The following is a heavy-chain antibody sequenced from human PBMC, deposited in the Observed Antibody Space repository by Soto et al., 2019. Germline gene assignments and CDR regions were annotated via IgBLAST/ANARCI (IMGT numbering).Heavy chain of an antibody. CDR2: ISGSGGST. J-gene: IGHJ5*02. Sequence: EVQLLESGGGLVQPGGSLRLSCAASGFTFSSYAMSWVRQAPGKGLEWVSAISGSGGSTYYADSVKGRFTISRDNSKNTLYLQMNSLRAEDTAVYYCAKPPYTVTYAPIGWFDPWGQGTLVTVSS. D-gene: IGHD4-17*01. CDR1: GFTFSSYA. V-gene: IGHV3-23*01. CDR3: AKPPYTVTYAPIGWFDP.